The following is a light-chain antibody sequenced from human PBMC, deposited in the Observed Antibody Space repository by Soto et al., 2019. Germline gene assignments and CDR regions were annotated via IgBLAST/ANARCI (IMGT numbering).Light chain of an antibody. Sequence: DIQMTQSRSILSASVGGRGTITCRAIQSIRRWLAWYQQKPWKAPKLLIYDAYSLESGVPSSFSGRRSGTEFTLTIAGLQHEDFANYYCQQYESYSPLTFGGGTKVDIK. V-gene: IGKV1-5*01. CDR3: QQYESYSPLT. CDR1: QSIRRW. J-gene: IGKJ4*01. CDR2: DAY.